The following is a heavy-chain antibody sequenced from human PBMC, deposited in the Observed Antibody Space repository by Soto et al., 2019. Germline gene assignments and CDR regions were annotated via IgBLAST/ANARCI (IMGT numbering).Heavy chain of an antibody. CDR2: ISGSAGSA. D-gene: IGHD5-18*01. Sequence: VGSLRLSCAASGFTFRSYAMNWVRQAPGEGLEWVSTISGSAGSAYYAESVKGRFTISRDNSKNTLYLEMNSLRAEDTAVYYCAKKNDGYSYGPGPFDYWGQGTLVTVSS. CDR1: GFTFRSYA. CDR3: AKKNDGYSYGPGPFDY. V-gene: IGHV3-23*01. J-gene: IGHJ4*02.